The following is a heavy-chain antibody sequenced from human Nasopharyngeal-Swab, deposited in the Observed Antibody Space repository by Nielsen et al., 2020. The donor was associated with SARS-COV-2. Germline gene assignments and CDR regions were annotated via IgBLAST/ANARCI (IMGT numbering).Heavy chain of an antibody. J-gene: IGHJ6*03. D-gene: IGHD1-26*01. V-gene: IGHV4-59*12. CDR3: ARANNGGGIVTASYSFFMDV. CDR1: GVSFSGYH. Sequence: SETLSLTCSPTGVSFSGYHSGWVRQSPGKRLEWIGYITRSGNTNYNPALKSRVIMSVAPSKDQPSLKLTSVTAADTAIYFCARANNGGGIVTASYSFFMDVWGKGTSVAVSS. CDR2: ITRSGNT.